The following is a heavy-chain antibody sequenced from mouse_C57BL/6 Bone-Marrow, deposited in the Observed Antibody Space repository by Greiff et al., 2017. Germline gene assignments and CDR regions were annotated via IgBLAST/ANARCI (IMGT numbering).Heavy chain of an antibody. V-gene: IGHV1-26*01. D-gene: IGHD2-12*01. CDR2: INPNNGGT. CDR1: GYTFTDYY. Sequence: VQLQQSGPELVKPGASVKISCKASGYTFTDYYMNWVKQSHGQSLEWIGDINPNNGGTNYNQKFKGKATLTVDKSSSTAYMELRSLTSEDSAVYYCARYEIIAGDFDVWGTGTTVTVSS. CDR3: ARYEIIAGDFDV. J-gene: IGHJ1*03.